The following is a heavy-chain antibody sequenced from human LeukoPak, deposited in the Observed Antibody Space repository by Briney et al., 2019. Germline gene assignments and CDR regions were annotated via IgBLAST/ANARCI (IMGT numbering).Heavy chain of an antibody. CDR1: GFTFSSYA. V-gene: IGHV3-23*01. D-gene: IGHD4-17*01. CDR2: ISGSGGST. J-gene: IGHJ4*02. CDR3: AKDRPHYYGDYVSDY. Sequence: GGSLSLSCAASGFTFSSYAMSWVRQAPGKGLEWVSSISGSGGSTYYADSVKGRFTISRDNSKNTLYLQMNSLRAEDTAVYYCAKDRPHYYGDYVSDYWGQGTLVTVSS.